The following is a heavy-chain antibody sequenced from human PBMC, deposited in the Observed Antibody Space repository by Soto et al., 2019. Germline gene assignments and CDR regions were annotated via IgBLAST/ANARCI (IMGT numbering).Heavy chain of an antibody. J-gene: IGHJ2*01. CDR3: ARVPPGVATTDWYFDL. Sequence: QVQLQESGPGLVKPSETLSLTCTVSGGSISSYYWSWIRQPPGKGLEWIGYIYYSGSTNYNPSLKSRVTLSVDTSKNQFSLKLSSVTAADTAVYYCARVPPGVATTDWYFDLWGRGTLVTVSS. CDR1: GGSISSYY. V-gene: IGHV4-59*01. D-gene: IGHD5-12*01. CDR2: IYYSGST.